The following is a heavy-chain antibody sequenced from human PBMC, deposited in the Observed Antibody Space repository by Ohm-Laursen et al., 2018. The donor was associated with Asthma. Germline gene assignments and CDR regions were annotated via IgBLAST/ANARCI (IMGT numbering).Heavy chain of an antibody. CDR3: ARDAVKTNIAVAAPFDY. CDR1: GYTFTSYG. V-gene: IGHV1-18*04. D-gene: IGHD6-19*01. Sequence: ASVKVSCKASGYTFTSYGISWVRQAPGQGLEWMGWISAYNANTNYAQKLQGRVTMTTDTSTSTAYMELRSLRSDDTAVYYCARDAVKTNIAVAAPFDYWGQGTLVTVSS. CDR2: ISAYNANT. J-gene: IGHJ4*02.